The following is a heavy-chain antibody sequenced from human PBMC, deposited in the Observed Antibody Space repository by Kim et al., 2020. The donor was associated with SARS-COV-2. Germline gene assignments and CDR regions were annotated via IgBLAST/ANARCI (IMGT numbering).Heavy chain of an antibody. Sequence: GYADSVKGRFTISRDNAKNSLYLQMNSLRAEDTALYYCAKDTTGDGFDYWGQGTLVTVSS. CDR3: AKDTTGDGFDY. V-gene: IGHV3-9*01. D-gene: IGHD3-16*01. J-gene: IGHJ4*02.